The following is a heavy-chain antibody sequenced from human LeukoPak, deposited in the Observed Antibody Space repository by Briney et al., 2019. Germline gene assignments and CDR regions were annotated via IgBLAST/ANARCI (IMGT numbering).Heavy chain of an antibody. CDR2: IYHSGST. Sequence: PSETLSLTCTVSGGSISSSSYYWGWIRQPPGKGLEWIGSIYHSGSTYYNPSLKSRVTIAVETSKNQFSLKLSSVTAADKAVYYCARDNYDSSGYYWFDPWGQGTLVTVSS. D-gene: IGHD3-22*01. CDR3: ARDNYDSSGYYWFDP. J-gene: IGHJ5*02. V-gene: IGHV4-39*07. CDR1: GGSISSSSYY.